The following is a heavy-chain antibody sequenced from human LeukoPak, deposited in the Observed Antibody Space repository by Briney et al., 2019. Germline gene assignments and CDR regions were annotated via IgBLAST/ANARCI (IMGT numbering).Heavy chain of an antibody. CDR3: AKKAQYNGNYPLDY. CDR1: GFTFTSYS. J-gene: IGHJ4*02. D-gene: IGHD1-26*01. Sequence: GGSLRLSCAASGFTFTSYSMSWVRQAPGKGLEWVSGTSDRGDYTYYADSVKGRFTISRDNSKNTLYLQMSSLRAEDTALYFCAKKAQYNGNYPLDYWGQGTLVTVSS. V-gene: IGHV3-23*01. CDR2: TSDRGDYT.